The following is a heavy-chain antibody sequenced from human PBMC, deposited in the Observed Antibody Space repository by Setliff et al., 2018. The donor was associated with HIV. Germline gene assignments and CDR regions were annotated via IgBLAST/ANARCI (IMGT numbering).Heavy chain of an antibody. CDR3: ARHPPHDSTWPYYYYGMDV. Sequence: ASETLSLTCTVSGGSINSYYWSWIRQPPGKGLEWIGYIYATGSTNYNPSLKGRVTGSVDTAKNQFSLRLSSVTAADTAVYYCARHPPHDSTWPYYYYGMDVWGQGTTVTVSS. CDR2: IYATGST. D-gene: IGHD6-13*01. V-gene: IGHV4-4*09. J-gene: IGHJ6*02. CDR1: GGSINSYY.